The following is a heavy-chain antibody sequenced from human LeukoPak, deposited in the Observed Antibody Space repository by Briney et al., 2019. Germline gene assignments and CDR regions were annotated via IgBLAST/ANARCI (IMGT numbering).Heavy chain of an antibody. V-gene: IGHV3-23*01. CDR2: ISGSGGST. CDR1: GFTFSSYA. D-gene: IGHD6-13*01. Sequence: GGSLRLSCAASGFTFSSYAMSWVRQAPGKGLEWVSSISGSGGSTYYADSVKGRFTISRDNSRNTLYLQMNSPRAEDTAVYYCAILPGYSSGWYEVNYWGQGTLVTVSS. J-gene: IGHJ4*02. CDR3: AILPGYSSGWYEVNY.